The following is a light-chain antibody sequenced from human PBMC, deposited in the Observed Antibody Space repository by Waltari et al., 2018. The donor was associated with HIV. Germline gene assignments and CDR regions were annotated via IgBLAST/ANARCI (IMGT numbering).Light chain of an antibody. CDR3: CSYAGSYTLV. Sequence: QSALTQPRSVSGSPGQSVTISCPGTSSDVGGYKYVSWYQQHPAKAPKLMIYDVTQRPSGVPDRFSGSKSVNTASLTITGLEAEDEADYYCCSYAGSYTLVFGGGTKLTVL. V-gene: IGLV2-11*01. CDR2: DVT. J-gene: IGLJ3*02. CDR1: SSDVGGYKY.